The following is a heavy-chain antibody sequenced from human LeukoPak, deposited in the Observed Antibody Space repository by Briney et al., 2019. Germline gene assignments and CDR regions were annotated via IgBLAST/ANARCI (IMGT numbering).Heavy chain of an antibody. CDR1: GFSFDDNA. V-gene: IGHV3-43*02. D-gene: IGHD3-16*01. Sequence: GGSLRLSCAASGFSFDDNAMYWVRQAPGKGLEWVSLISGDGATTYYADSVKGRFNISRDNSKSSLYPQMNSLRSEDTALYYCAKDNQRGGFQHWGQGTLVTVSS. CDR2: ISGDGATT. CDR3: AKDNQRGGFQH. J-gene: IGHJ1*01.